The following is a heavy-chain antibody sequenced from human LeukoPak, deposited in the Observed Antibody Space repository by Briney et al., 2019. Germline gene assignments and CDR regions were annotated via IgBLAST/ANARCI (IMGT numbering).Heavy chain of an antibody. Sequence: GESLKISCKGFGYDFSTYWIARVRQMPGKGLEWMGIIYPGDSDTRYSPSFQGQVSISVDESISTAYLQWSSLKASDTAMYYCARQYYYDNTAHGDSWGQGTLVTVSS. D-gene: IGHD3-22*01. CDR2: IYPGDSDT. J-gene: IGHJ4*02. V-gene: IGHV5-51*01. CDR1: GYDFSTYW. CDR3: ARQYYYDNTAHGDS.